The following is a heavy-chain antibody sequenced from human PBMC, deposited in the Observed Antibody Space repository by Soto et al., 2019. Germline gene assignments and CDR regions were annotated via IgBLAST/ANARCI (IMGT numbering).Heavy chain of an antibody. D-gene: IGHD1-26*01. CDR1: GGTISRGGYY. Sequence: LSETRPLTCTVSGGTISRGGYYWSWIRQHPEKSLEWIGYIYYSGSTYYNPSLKSRVTISVDTSKNQFSLKLSSVTAEDTAVYYCVRGRPGVGATVPFYWGQGTLVTVSS. CDR3: VRGRPGVGATVPFY. V-gene: IGHV4-31*03. J-gene: IGHJ4*02. CDR2: IYYSGST.